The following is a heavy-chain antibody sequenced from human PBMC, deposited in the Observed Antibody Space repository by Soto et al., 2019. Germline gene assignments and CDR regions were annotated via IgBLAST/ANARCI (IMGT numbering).Heavy chain of an antibody. J-gene: IGHJ6*02. CDR2: IIPIFGTA. CDR3: ARKRYCSSTSCYFYYYYYGMDV. D-gene: IGHD2-2*01. V-gene: IGHV1-69*06. Sequence: QVQLVQSGAEVKKPGSSVKVSCKASGGTFSSYAISWVRQAPGQGLEWMGGIIPIFGTANYAQKFQGRVTITADKSTSTAYMELSSLRSEDTAVYYCARKRYCSSTSCYFYYYYYGMDVWGQGTTVTVSS. CDR1: GGTFSSYA.